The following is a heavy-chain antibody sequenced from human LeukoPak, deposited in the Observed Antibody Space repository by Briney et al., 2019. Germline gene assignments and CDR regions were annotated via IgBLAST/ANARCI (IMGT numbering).Heavy chain of an antibody. CDR2: INHSGST. CDR3: ARRSVAVAGFDY. CDR1: GGSFSGYY. J-gene: IGHJ4*02. V-gene: IGHV4-34*01. D-gene: IGHD6-19*01. Sequence: SETLSLTCAVYGGSFSGYYWSWIRQPPGKGLEWIGEINHSGSTNYNPSLKSRVTISVDTSKNQFSLKLSSVTAADTAVYYCARRSVAVAGFDYWGQGTLVTVSS.